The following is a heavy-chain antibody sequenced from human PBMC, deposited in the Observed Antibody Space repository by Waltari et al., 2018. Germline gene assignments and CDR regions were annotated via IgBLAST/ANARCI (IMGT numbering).Heavy chain of an antibody. Sequence: QLQLQESGPGLVKPSETLSLTCTVSGGSISSSSYYWGWIRQPPGKGLEWIGSIYYSGSTYYNPSLKSRVTISVDTSKNQFSLKLSSVTAADTAVYYCARRLDFMVRGARRAFDIWGQGTMVTVSS. CDR3: ARRLDFMVRGARRAFDI. CDR2: IYYSGST. D-gene: IGHD3-10*01. CDR1: GGSISSSSYY. V-gene: IGHV4-39*01. J-gene: IGHJ3*02.